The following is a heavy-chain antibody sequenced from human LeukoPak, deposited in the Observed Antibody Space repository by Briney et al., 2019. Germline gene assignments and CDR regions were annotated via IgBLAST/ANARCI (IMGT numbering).Heavy chain of an antibody. CDR3: AKSGGRIVVVTERYFDY. CDR2: ISGSGGST. Sequence: GGSLRLSCAASGFTFSSYIMSWVRQAPGKGLEWVSAISGSGGSTYYTDSVKGRFTISRDNSKNTLYLQMNSLRAGDTAVYYCAKSGGRIVVVTERYFDYWGQGTLVTVSS. CDR1: GFTFSSYI. V-gene: IGHV3-23*01. J-gene: IGHJ4*02. D-gene: IGHD2-21*02.